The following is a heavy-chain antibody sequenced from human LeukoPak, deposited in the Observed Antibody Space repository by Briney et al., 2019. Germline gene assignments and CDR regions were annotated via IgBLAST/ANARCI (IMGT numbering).Heavy chain of an antibody. D-gene: IGHD2-15*01. V-gene: IGHV4-39*01. CDR3: ARPTAHYCSGGSCHNGDYYMGV. CDR2: IYYSGSS. Sequence: ETLSLSCTLSGGSISISSNYWGSISQPPGKGLEWIRSIYYSGSSYYNSYLESRVTISVDTSKNQFSMKLSSVTAADTAVYYCARPTAHYCSGGSCHNGDYYMGVWGKGTTVTVS. J-gene: IGHJ6*03. CDR1: GGSISISSNY.